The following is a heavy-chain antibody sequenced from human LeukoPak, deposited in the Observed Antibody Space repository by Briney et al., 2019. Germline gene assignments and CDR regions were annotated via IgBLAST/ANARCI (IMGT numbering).Heavy chain of an antibody. CDR1: GYTFTGYY. Sequence: ASVKVSCKASGYTFTGYYMHWVRQAPGQGLEWMGIINPSGGSTSYAQRFQGRVTMTRDTSTSTVYMELYSLRSEDTAVYYCARWGGNYGRYAFDIWGQGTMVTVSS. CDR3: ARWGGNYGRYAFDI. V-gene: IGHV1-46*01. D-gene: IGHD1-26*01. J-gene: IGHJ3*02. CDR2: INPSGGST.